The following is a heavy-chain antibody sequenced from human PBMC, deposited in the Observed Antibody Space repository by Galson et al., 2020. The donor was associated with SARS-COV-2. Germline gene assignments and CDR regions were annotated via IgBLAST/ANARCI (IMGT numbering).Heavy chain of an antibody. J-gene: IGHJ4*02. V-gene: IGHV3-15*01. D-gene: IGHD4-17*01. CDR2: MKSKTDGGTT. Sequence: VGSLRLSCAASGFTFSDAWMSWVRQAPGKGLEWVGRMKSKTDGGTTDYAAPLKGRFTISRDDSTNTLYLQMNSLNAEDTAVYYCTTATDYAHNYWGQGTLVTVSS. CDR3: TTATDYAHNY. CDR1: GFTFSDAW.